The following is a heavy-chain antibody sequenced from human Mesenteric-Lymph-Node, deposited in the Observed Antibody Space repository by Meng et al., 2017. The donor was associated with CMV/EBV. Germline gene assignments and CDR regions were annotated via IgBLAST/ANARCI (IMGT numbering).Heavy chain of an antibody. CDR1: GFTFSTYW. J-gene: IGHJ4*02. CDR2: IKQDGSEK. CDR3: ARAYSSGWSLSFDY. V-gene: IGHV3-7*01. D-gene: IGHD6-19*01. Sequence: GESLKISCAASGFTFSTYWLTWVRQAPGKGLEWVANIKQDGSEKYYVDSVKGRFSISRDNAKNSLYLQMNSLRTEDTAVYFCARAYSSGWSLSFDYWGQGTMVTVSS.